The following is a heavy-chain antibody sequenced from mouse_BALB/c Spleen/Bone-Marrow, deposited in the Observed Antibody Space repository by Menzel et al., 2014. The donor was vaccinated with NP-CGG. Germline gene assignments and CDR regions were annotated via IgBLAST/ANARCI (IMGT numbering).Heavy chain of an antibody. D-gene: IGHD1-3*01. J-gene: IGHJ1*01. Sequence: VKLMESGAELVKPGASVKLSCKASGYNFISYWIHWVKQRPGQGLEWIGEINPGNGRTNYNEKFKNKATLTIDKSSSTAYMQLSRRTSGDSAVYYWERWGKGYFDVWGAGTTVTVPS. CDR1: GYNFISYW. V-gene: IGHV1S81*02. CDR3: ERWGKGYFDV. CDR2: INPGNGRT.